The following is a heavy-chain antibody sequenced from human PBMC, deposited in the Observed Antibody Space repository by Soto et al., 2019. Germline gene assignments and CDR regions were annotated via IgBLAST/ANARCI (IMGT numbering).Heavy chain of an antibody. J-gene: IGHJ4*02. CDR1: GFTFSSYA. CDR2: ISYDGSNK. V-gene: IGHV3-30-3*01. CDR3: ARVPMVRGSPHYFDY. D-gene: IGHD3-10*01. Sequence: PGGSLRLSCAASGFTFSSYAMHWVRQAPGRGLEWVAVISYDGSNKYYADSVKGRFTISRDSAKNTLYLQMNSLRAEDTAVYYCARVPMVRGSPHYFDYRGQGSLVTVSS.